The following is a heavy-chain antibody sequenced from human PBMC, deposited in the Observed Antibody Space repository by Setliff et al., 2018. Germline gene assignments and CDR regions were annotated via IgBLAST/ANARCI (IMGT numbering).Heavy chain of an antibody. CDR1: GYTFTDYY. CDR2: INPSSGAT. V-gene: IGHV1-2*06. Sequence: ASVKVSCKASGYTFTDYYIHWVRQAPGQGLEWMGRINPSSGATIYAQKFQGRVTMTSDTSISTAYMELGRLRSDDTAVYFCARDGGGDSDAFDIWGQGTMVTVSS. J-gene: IGHJ3*02. D-gene: IGHD3-16*01. CDR3: ARDGGGDSDAFDI.